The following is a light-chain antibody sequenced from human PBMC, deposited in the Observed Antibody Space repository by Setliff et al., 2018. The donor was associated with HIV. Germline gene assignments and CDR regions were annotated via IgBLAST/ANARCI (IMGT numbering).Light chain of an antibody. V-gene: IGLV2-14*01. CDR3: SSYRSSGTLV. CDR2: EVS. CDR1: SSDIGGYDY. J-gene: IGLJ3*02. Sequence: QSALTQPASVSGSPGQSITISCTGTSSDIGGYDYVSWYQQYPGKAPKLMIYEVSNRPSGVSNRFSGSKSADTATLTISGLQAEDEADYYCSSYRSSGTLVFGGGTKVTVL.